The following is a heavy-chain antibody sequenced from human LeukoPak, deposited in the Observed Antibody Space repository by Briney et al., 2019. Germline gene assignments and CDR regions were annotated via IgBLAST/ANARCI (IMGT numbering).Heavy chain of an antibody. Sequence: GSLLLSCAASGFTFSSYDMHWVRQATGKGLEWVSAIGTAGDPYYPGSVKGRFTISRENAKNSLCLQMNSLRAGDTAVYYCARARPYGSGSYYTYYFDYWGQGTLVTVSS. CDR2: IGTAGDP. V-gene: IGHV3-13*05. CDR1: GFTFSSYD. D-gene: IGHD3-10*01. J-gene: IGHJ4*02. CDR3: ARARPYGSGSYYTYYFDY.